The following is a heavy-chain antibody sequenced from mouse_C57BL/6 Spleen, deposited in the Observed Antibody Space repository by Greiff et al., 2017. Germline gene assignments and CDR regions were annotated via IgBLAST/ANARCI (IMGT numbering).Heavy chain of an antibody. CDR2: INPSSGYT. V-gene: IGHV1-7*01. D-gene: IGHD2-4*01. CDR3: ARGGGYYDYDAAWFAY. J-gene: IGHJ3*01. CDR1: GYTFNSYW. Sequence: VQLQQSGAELAKPGASVKLSCKASGYTFNSYWLHWVKQRPGQGLEWIGYINPSSGYTKYNQKFKDKATLTADKSSSTAYMQLSSLTYEDSAVSYCARGGGYYDYDAAWFAYWGQGTLVTVSA.